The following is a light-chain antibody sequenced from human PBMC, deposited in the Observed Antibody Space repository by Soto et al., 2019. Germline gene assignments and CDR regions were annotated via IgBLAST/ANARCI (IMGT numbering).Light chain of an antibody. V-gene: IGKV3-11*01. CDR1: QSVGTY. J-gene: IGKJ5*01. Sequence: EIVLTQSPATLSLSPVERATLSCRASQSVGTYLAWYQQKPGQAPRLLIYEASNRATGISARFSGSGSGTDFTLTISSLEPEDFAVYYCQHRSDWPGFGQGTRLEI. CDR2: EAS. CDR3: QHRSDWPG.